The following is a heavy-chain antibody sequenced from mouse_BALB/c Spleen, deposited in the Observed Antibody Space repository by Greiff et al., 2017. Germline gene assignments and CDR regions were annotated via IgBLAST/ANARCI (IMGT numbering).Heavy chain of an antibody. J-gene: IGHJ2*01. CDR3: ARGGATSGY. D-gene: IGHD3-1*01. CDR1: GFTFSDYY. CDR2: ISDGGSYT. Sequence: EVQLVESGGGLVKPGGSLKLSCAASGFTFSDYYMYWVRQTPEKRLEWVATISDGGSYTYYPDSVKGRFTISRDNAKNNLYLQMSSLRSEDTAMYYCARGGATSGYWGQGTTLTVSS. V-gene: IGHV5-4*02.